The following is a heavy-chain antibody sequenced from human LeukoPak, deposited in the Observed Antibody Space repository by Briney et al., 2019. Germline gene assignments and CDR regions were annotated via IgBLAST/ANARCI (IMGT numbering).Heavy chain of an antibody. CDR2: ISSSGSAI. CDR3: ARAHYYDSSAYDY. CDR1: GFTFSSYE. Sequence: GGSLRLSCAASGFTFSSYEMNWVRQAPGKGLEWVSYISSSGSAINYADSVKGRFTISGDNAKNSLYLRMNSLRAEDTAVYYCARAHYYDSSAYDYWGQETLVTVSS. J-gene: IGHJ4*02. V-gene: IGHV3-48*03. D-gene: IGHD3-22*01.